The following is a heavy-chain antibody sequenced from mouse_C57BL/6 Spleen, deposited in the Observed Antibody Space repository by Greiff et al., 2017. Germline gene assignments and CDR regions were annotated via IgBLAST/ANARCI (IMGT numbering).Heavy chain of an antibody. CDR2: INPNYGTT. V-gene: IGHV1-39*01. CDR3: ARVSYSKEFYYAMDY. CDR1: GYSFTDYD. Sequence: EVQLQQSGPELVKPGASVKISCKASGYSFTDYDMNWVKQSNGKSLEWIGVINPNYGTTSYNKKFKGKATLTVDQSSSTAYMQLNSLTSEDSAVYYCARVSYSKEFYYAMDYWGQGTSVTVSS. J-gene: IGHJ4*01. D-gene: IGHD2-5*01.